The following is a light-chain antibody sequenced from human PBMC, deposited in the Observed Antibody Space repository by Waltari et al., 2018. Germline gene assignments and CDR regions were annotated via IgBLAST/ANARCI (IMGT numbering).Light chain of an antibody. CDR3: AAWDDSLDAYVV. Sequence: QSVLTQPPSASGTPGQKVTISCSGTFSNIGNNAVNWYQQVPGMAPKLLIYNNNIQGPGCPDRFSGAKFGTSASLAISGLQSGDEAVYYCAAWDDSLDAYVVFGGGTKVTVL. CDR2: NNN. CDR1: FSNIGNNA. J-gene: IGLJ2*01. V-gene: IGLV1-44*01.